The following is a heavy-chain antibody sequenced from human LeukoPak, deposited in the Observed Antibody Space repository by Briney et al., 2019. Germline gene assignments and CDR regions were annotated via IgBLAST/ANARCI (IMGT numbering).Heavy chain of an antibody. D-gene: IGHD2-21*02. J-gene: IGHJ4*02. CDR3: ARGPCIGGDCYSYYFDY. Sequence: ASVKVSCKASGYTFTSYDINWVRQATGQGLEWTGWMNPNSGNTGYAQKFQGRVTMTRNTSISTAYMELSSLRSEDTAVYYCARGPCIGGDCYSYYFDYWGQGTLVTVSS. CDR2: MNPNSGNT. V-gene: IGHV1-8*01. CDR1: GYTFTSYD.